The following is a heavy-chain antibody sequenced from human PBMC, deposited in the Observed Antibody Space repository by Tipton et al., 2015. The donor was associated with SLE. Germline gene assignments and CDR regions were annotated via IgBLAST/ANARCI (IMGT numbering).Heavy chain of an antibody. CDR2: IYHSGRA. CDR3: ARDRGYGLLDY. CDR1: GDSVSSYP. V-gene: IGHV4-30-2*01. Sequence: TLSLTCTVSGDSVSSYPWSWIRQPPGKGLEWIGYIYHSGRAFYNVSLRSRVTMSVDNSNNQFSLRLNSATAADTAVYYCARDRGYGLLDYWGQGTLVTVSS. D-gene: IGHD3-10*01. J-gene: IGHJ4*02.